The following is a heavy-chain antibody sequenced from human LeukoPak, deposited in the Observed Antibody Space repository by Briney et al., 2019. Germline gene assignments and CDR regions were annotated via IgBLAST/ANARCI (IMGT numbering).Heavy chain of an antibody. Sequence: GGSLRLSCAASGFTFDDYGMSWVRQAPGKGLEWVSGINWNGGSTGYAGSVKGRFTISRDNAKNSLYLQMNSLRAEDTAVYYCARDLGQYYDTSDNWFDPWGQGTLVTVSS. CDR2: INWNGGST. J-gene: IGHJ5*02. D-gene: IGHD3-22*01. CDR1: GFTFDDYG. CDR3: ARDLGQYYDTSDNWFDP. V-gene: IGHV3-20*04.